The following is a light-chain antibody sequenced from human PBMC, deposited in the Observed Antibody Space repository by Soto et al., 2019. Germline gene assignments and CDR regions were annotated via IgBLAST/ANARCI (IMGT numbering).Light chain of an antibody. J-gene: IGKJ1*01. V-gene: IGKV1-27*01. CDR1: QGISNY. Sequence: DIQMTQSPSSLSASVGDRVTITCRASQGISNYLAWYQQKPGKVPKLLIYAASILQSGVPSRFRDSELGTDFTLTISSLQPENVANYYCTRFNVVPWTFGQGTKVEIK. CDR3: TRFNVVPWT. CDR2: AAS.